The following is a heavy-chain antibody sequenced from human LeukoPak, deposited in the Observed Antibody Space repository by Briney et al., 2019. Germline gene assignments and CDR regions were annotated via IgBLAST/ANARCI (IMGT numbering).Heavy chain of an antibody. CDR2: LNPDGSRK. CDR1: GFTFSFYW. CDR3: ARDAYDDSSES. J-gene: IGHJ5*02. Sequence: GGSLRLSCAASGFTFSFYWMTWGRQAPGKGLEWVANLNPDGSRKFSVDSVKGRFTISRDNAKNSLYLQMHSLRAEDTALYYCARDAYDDSSESWGQGTLVTVSS. V-gene: IGHV3-7*01. D-gene: IGHD3-3*01.